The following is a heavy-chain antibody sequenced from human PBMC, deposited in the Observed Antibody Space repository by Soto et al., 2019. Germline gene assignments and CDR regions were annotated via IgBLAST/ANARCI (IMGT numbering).Heavy chain of an antibody. V-gene: IGHV4-39*01. J-gene: IGHJ6*02. CDR2: IYYSGST. Sequence: SETLSLTCTVSGGSISSSSYYWGWIRQPPGKGLEWIGSIYYSGSTYYNPSLKSRVTISVDTSKNQFSLKLSSVTAADTAVYYCARLSSGISSWYPAYYYYGMDVWGQGTTVT. CDR3: ARLSSGISSWYPAYYYYGMDV. CDR1: GGSISSSSYY. D-gene: IGHD6-13*01.